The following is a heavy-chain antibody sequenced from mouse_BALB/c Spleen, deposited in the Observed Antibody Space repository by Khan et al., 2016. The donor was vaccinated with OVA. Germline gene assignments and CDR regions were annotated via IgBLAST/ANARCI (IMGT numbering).Heavy chain of an antibody. CDR3: TRRGAARATLWFAY. J-gene: IGHJ3*01. CDR1: GYTFTSYF. V-gene: IGHV1S81*02. D-gene: IGHD3-1*01. Sequence: QVQLQQSGAELVKPGASVKLSCKASGYTFTSYFMYWVKQRPGQGLEWIGEINPSNGGNNFTEKFKSKATLTVDKSSSTAYMQTSSLTSEDSEVRYCTRRGAARATLWFAYWGQETLVTSSP. CDR2: INPSNGGN.